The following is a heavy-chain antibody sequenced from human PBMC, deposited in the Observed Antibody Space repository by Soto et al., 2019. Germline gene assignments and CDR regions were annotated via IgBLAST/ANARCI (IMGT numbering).Heavy chain of an antibody. CDR3: AKEGGLSGGYYISSSYYFDY. CDR2: ISYDGSNT. CDR1: GFTFSSYG. J-gene: IGHJ4*02. D-gene: IGHD1-26*01. V-gene: IGHV3-30*18. Sequence: QVQLVESGGGVVQPGRSLRLSCVASGFTFSSYGMHWVRQAPGKGLEWVAIISYDGSNTYYADSVNGRFTISRDNSKNTLYQQMNNLRADDTSVYYCAKEGGLSGGYYISSSYYFDYWGQGTLVTVSS.